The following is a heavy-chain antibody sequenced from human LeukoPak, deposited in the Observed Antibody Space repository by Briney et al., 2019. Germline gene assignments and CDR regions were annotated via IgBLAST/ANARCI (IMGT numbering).Heavy chain of an antibody. CDR1: GFTFTNAW. CDR3: TTVGITMIVVVTPL. D-gene: IGHD3-22*01. Sequence: GGSLRLSCAASGFTFTNAWMSWVHQAPGKGLEWVGRIKSKTDGGTTGYAATVKGRFTISRDDSKNTLYLQMNSLKTEDTAVYYCTTVGITMIVVVTPLWGQGTLVTVSS. V-gene: IGHV3-15*01. CDR2: IKSKTDGGTT. J-gene: IGHJ4*02.